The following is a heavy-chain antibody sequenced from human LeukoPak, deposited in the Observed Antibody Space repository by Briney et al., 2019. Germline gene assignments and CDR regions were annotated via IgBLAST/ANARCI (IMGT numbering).Heavy chain of an antibody. V-gene: IGHV1-69*13. Sequence: SVKVSCKASGGTFSSYAISWVRQAPGQGLEWMGGIITIFGTANYPQKFQGRVTITADESTSTAYMELSSLRSEDTAVYYCARAGYSSGWGAFDYWGQGTLVTVSS. CDR3: ARAGYSSGWGAFDY. J-gene: IGHJ4*02. D-gene: IGHD6-19*01. CDR1: GGTFSSYA. CDR2: IITIFGTA.